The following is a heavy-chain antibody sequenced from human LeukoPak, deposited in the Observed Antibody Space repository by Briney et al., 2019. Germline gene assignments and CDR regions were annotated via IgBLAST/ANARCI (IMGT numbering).Heavy chain of an antibody. Sequence: SETLSLTWTVSGASISSYFWSWVRQPPGKGLEWLGYIYHNGGPYYNPSLKSRVSISLDTSKNGFSLNLTSVTAGDTAIYYCARLYGGKYYTAFDVWGQGTMATVSS. J-gene: IGHJ3*01. CDR2: IYHNGGP. D-gene: IGHD2-15*01. CDR3: ARLYGGKYYTAFDV. V-gene: IGHV4-59*08. CDR1: GASISSYF.